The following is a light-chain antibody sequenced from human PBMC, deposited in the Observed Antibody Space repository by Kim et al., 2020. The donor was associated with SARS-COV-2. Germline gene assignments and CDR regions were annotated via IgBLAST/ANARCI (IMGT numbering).Light chain of an antibody. CDR2: DAS. Sequence: ASVGDRVTITCQASQDISNYLNWYQQNPGRAPRLLIYDASNLEIGVPSRFSGSGSGTDFSFTISSLQAEDFATYYCQQHDNLPLTFGGGTKVDIK. J-gene: IGKJ4*01. CDR3: QQHDNLPLT. V-gene: IGKV1-33*01. CDR1: QDISNY.